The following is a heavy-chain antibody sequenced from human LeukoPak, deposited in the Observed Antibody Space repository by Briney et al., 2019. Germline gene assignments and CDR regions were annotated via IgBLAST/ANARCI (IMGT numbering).Heavy chain of an antibody. J-gene: IGHJ4*02. V-gene: IGHV3-30*02. CDR1: GFTFTNYG. CDR3: ARDGGDFPFDY. D-gene: IGHD2-21*02. CDR2: IRYDGKNR. Sequence: PGGSLRLSCAASGFTFTNYGMHWVRQAPGKGLEWVSFIRYDGKNRYYADSVKGRFTISRDNSKNTLYLQMSNLRTEDTAVYYCARDGGDFPFDYWGQGTLVTVSS.